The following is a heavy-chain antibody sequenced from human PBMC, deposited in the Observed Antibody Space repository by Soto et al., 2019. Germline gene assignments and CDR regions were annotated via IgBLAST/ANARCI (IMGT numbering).Heavy chain of an antibody. V-gene: IGHV3-21*01. CDR1: GFTFSSYS. CDR3: ARAPGIAAAGTDY. J-gene: IGHJ4*02. CDR2: ISSSSSYI. D-gene: IGHD6-13*01. Sequence: GGSLRLSCAASGFTFSSYSMNWVRQAPGKGLEWVSSISSSSSYIYYADSVKGRFTISRDNAKNSLYLQMNSLRAEDTAVYYCARAPGIAAAGTDYWRQGTLVTVSS.